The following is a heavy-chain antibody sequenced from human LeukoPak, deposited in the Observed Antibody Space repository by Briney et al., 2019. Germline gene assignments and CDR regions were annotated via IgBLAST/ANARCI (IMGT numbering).Heavy chain of an antibody. CDR2: ISYDGSNK. J-gene: IGHJ4*02. CDR3: ARTPHPVATRHLDY. V-gene: IGHV3-30-3*01. Sequence: GGSLRLSCAASGFTFSIYAMHWVRQAPGKGLEWVAVISYDGSNKYYADSVKGRFTISRDNSKNTLYLQMNSLRAEDTAVYYCARTPHPVATRHLDYWGQGTLVTVSS. D-gene: IGHD5-12*01. CDR1: GFTFSIYA.